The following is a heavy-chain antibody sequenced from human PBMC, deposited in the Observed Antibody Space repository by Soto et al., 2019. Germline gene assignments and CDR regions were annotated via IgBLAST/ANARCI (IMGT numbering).Heavy chain of an antibody. D-gene: IGHD2-15*01. J-gene: IGHJ6*02. CDR3: ARDRFCRGGSCYSEYNHIYYDMDV. CDR2: ISADNGYT. Sequence: QVQLVQSGAEVKKPGASVKVSCKASGYSFKNYGISWVRQAPGQGPEWLGWISADNGYTNYAQRFQGRVTVTTDTSTNTAYMELMSLISDDTAVYFCARDRFCRGGSCYSEYNHIYYDMDVWGQGTTVIVSS. CDR1: GYSFKNYG. V-gene: IGHV1-18*04.